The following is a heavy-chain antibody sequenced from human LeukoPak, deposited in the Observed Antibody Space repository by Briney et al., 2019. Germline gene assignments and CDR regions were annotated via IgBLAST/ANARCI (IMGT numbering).Heavy chain of an antibody. CDR3: ARDREITKPYYYGMDV. J-gene: IGHJ6*02. D-gene: IGHD3-3*01. CDR2: ISHSGST. V-gene: IGHV4-59*01. Sequence: PSETLSLTCTVSGGSIRNYYWGWIRQPPGKGPEWIGYISHSGSTNYNPSLKSRVTIPVDTSKNQFSVKLSSVTAADTAVYYCARDREITKPYYYGMDVWGQGTTVTVSS. CDR1: GGSIRNYY.